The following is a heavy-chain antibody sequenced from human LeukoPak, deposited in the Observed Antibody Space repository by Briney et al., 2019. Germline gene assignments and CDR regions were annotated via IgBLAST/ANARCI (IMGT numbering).Heavy chain of an antibody. J-gene: IGHJ4*02. CDR1: GLTFDDYA. Sequence: GGSLRLSCTASGLTFDDYAMNWFRQAPGKGLEWVGFIRSKAYGGTTEYAASVKGRFTISRDDSKSIAYLQMNSLKTEDTAVYYCTRDHDYGDQSPFDYWGQGTLVTVSS. CDR2: IRSKAYGGTT. D-gene: IGHD4-17*01. CDR3: TRDHDYGDQSPFDY. V-gene: IGHV3-49*03.